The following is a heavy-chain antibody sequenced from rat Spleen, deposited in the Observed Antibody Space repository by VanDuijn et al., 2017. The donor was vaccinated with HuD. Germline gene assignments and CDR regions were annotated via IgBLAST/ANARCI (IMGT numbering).Heavy chain of an antibody. V-gene: IGHV5-31*01. Sequence: EVQLVESGGGLVQPGRSLKLSCVASGFTFNNYWMTWIRQAPGKGLEWVASITNTGGSTYYPDSVKGRFTISRDNAKSTLYLQMNSLRSEDTATYYCTRDYDGTYGYYFDYWGQGVMVTVSS. CDR1: GFTFNNYW. D-gene: IGHD1-12*02. CDR3: TRDYDGTYGYYFDY. J-gene: IGHJ2*01. CDR2: ITNTGGST.